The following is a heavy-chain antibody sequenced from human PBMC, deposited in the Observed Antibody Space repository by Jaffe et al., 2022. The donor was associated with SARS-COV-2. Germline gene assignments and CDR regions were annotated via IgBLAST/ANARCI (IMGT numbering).Heavy chain of an antibody. V-gene: IGHV4-30-4*01. Sequence: QVQLQESGPGLVKPSQTLSLTCTVSGGSISNGDYYWSWIRQPPGKGLEWTGHIYYSGSAYYNPSLKSRVTISVDTSKNQFSLKLSSVTAADTAVYYCASLKYSDYDFNRWGQGTLVTVSS. CDR2: IYYSGSA. CDR1: GGSISNGDYY. J-gene: IGHJ5*02. D-gene: IGHD5-12*01. CDR3: ASLKYSDYDFNR.